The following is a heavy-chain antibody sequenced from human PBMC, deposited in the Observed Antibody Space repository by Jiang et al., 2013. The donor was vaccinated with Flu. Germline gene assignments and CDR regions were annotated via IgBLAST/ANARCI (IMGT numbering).Heavy chain of an antibody. CDR1: GFSLTTSGMC. D-gene: IGHD6-19*01. V-gene: IGHV2-70*11. CDR3: ARYVTSVVATGGMDV. CDR2: IDWDDEK. J-gene: IGHJ6*04. Sequence: KPTQTLTLTCTFSGFSLTTSGMCVTWIRQPPGKALEWLARIDWDDEKYYSTSLQTRLTISKDTSRNQVVLTMTNMDPVDTATYYCARYVTSVVATGGMDVVGQRDHGHRPPQ.